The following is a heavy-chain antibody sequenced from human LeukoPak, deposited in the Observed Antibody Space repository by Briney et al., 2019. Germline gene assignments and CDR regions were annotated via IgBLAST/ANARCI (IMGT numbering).Heavy chain of an antibody. Sequence: GGSLRLSCAASGFTFDDYGMSWVRQAPGKGLEWVSGINWNGGSTGYADSVKGRFTISRDNSKNTLYLQMNSLRAEDTAVYYCAKSPVVTRGDYWGQGTLVTVSS. D-gene: IGHD4-23*01. V-gene: IGHV3-20*04. CDR1: GFTFDDYG. J-gene: IGHJ4*02. CDR3: AKSPVVTRGDY. CDR2: INWNGGST.